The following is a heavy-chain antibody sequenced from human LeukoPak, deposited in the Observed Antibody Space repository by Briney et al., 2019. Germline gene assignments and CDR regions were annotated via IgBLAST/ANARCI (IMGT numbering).Heavy chain of an antibody. Sequence: PSETLSLTCAVSGGSISNYYWSWTRQPPGKGLEWIGYIYNSATTRYNPSLMSRVTMSVDTSKNQFSLKLSSVTAADTAIYYCAEGRDAYKTGYWGQGTLVTVSS. D-gene: IGHD5-24*01. V-gene: IGHV4-59*01. CDR3: AEGRDAYKTGY. CDR1: GGSISNYY. CDR2: IYNSATT. J-gene: IGHJ4*02.